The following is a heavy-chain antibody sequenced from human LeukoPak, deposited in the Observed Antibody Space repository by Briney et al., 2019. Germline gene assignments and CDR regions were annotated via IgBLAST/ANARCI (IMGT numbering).Heavy chain of an antibody. V-gene: IGHV3-43*02. Sequence: GGSLRLSCAAPGFIFHDYAIHWVRQAPGKGLEWVSLISGDGGSTFYADSVKGRFTISRDNSKNSLYLQMNSLRSDDTALYYCARESESSDWYDYWGQGTLVTVSS. CDR1: GFIFHDYA. CDR3: ARESESSDWYDY. CDR2: ISGDGGST. J-gene: IGHJ4*02. D-gene: IGHD6-19*01.